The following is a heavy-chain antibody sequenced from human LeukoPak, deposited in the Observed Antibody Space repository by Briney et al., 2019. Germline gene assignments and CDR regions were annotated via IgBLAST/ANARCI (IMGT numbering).Heavy chain of an antibody. CDR2: INHSGST. CDR1: GGSFSGYY. CDR3: ASTVTTRVGNWFDS. Sequence: PSETLSLTCAVYGGSFSGYYWSWIRQPPGKGLEWIGEINHSGSTNYNPSLKSRVTISVDTSKNQSSLKLSSVTAADTAVYYCASTVTTRVGNWFDSWGQGTLVTVSS. J-gene: IGHJ5*01. V-gene: IGHV4-34*01. D-gene: IGHD4-17*01.